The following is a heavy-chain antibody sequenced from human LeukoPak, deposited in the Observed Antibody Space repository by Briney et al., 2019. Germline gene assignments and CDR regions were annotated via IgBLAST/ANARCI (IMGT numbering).Heavy chain of an antibody. CDR3: ARGLSYYGSGSYYHIDY. J-gene: IGHJ4*02. V-gene: IGHV1-8*01. D-gene: IGHD3-10*01. CDR2: MNPNSGNT. CDR1: GYTFTSYD. Sequence: ASVKVSCKASGYTFTSYDINWVRQATGQGLEWMGWMNPNSGNTGYAQKFQGRVTMTRNTSISTAYMELSSLRSEDTAVYYCARGLSYYGSGSYYHIDYWGQGTLVTVSS.